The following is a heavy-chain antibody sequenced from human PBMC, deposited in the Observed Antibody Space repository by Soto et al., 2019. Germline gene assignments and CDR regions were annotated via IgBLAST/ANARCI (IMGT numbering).Heavy chain of an antibody. D-gene: IGHD2-15*01. J-gene: IGHJ4*02. Sequence: SETLSLTCTVSGGSINSGDSYWNWIRQHPEKGLEWIGYINYRGSTFYNPSLKSRIIISVDTSKNQFSLSLSSVTAADTAVYYCARDAPRVAHYWGQGTLVTVSS. CDR1: GGSINSGDSY. CDR2: INYRGST. V-gene: IGHV4-31*03. CDR3: ARDAPRVAHY.